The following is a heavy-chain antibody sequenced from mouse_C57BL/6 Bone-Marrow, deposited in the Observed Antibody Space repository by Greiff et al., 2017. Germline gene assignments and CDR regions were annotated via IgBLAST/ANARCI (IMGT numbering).Heavy chain of an antibody. D-gene: IGHD4-1*01. Sequence: QVQLQQPGAELVRPGTSVKLSCKASGYTFTSYWMHWVKQRPGQGLEWIGVIDPSDSYTNYNQKFKGKATLTVDTSSSTAYMQLSSLTSEDSAVYYCARGGEHWDAAWFAYWGQGTLGTVSA. V-gene: IGHV1-59*01. J-gene: IGHJ3*01. CDR1: GYTFTSYW. CDR3: ARGGEHWDAAWFAY. CDR2: IDPSDSYT.